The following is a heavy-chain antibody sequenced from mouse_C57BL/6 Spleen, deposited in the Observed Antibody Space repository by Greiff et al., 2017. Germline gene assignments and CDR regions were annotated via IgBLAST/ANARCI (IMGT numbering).Heavy chain of an antibody. CDR2: IYPSDGST. V-gene: IGHV1-78*01. CDR1: GYTFTSYT. D-gene: IGHD1-1*02. Sequence: QVQLQQSDAELVKPGASVKISCKASGYTFTSYTIHWMKQRPEQGLEWIGYIYPSDGSTKYNEKFKGKATLTADKSSSTAYMQLNSLTSEDSAVYFCARSKGCGNCFAYWGQGTLVTVSA. CDR3: ARSKGCGNCFAY. J-gene: IGHJ3*01.